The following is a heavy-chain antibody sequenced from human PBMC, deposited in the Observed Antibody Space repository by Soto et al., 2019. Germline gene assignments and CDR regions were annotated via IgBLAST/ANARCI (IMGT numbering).Heavy chain of an antibody. D-gene: IGHD3-3*01. CDR1: GYTFTSYD. CDR2: MNPNSGNT. CDR3: ERDPVNSNFWSGYFPLTNPKDKYYMDV. Sequence: ASVKVSCKASGYTFTSYDINWVRQATGQGLEWMGWMNPNSGNTGYAQKFQGRVTRTRNTSISTAYMELSSLRSEDTAVYYCERDPVNSNFWSGYFPLTNPKDKYYMDVWGKGTTVTVSS. J-gene: IGHJ6*03. V-gene: IGHV1-8*01.